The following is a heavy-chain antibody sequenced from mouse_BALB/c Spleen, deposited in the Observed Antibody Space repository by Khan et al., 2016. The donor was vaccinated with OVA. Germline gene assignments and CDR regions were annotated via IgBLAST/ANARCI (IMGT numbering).Heavy chain of an antibody. CDR1: GYSFTGYV. D-gene: IGHD1-1*01. V-gene: IGHV1-20*02. CDR3: ARIYGSDFDY. J-gene: IGHJ2*01. Sequence: EVKLLESGPELVKPGASVKISCKASGYSFTGYVMNWVMQSHGKSLEWIGRINPHIGETFYNQKFKGKATLTVDESSSTAHMELRSLASEDSAVYYCARIYGSDFDYWGQGTTLTVSS. CDR2: INPHIGET.